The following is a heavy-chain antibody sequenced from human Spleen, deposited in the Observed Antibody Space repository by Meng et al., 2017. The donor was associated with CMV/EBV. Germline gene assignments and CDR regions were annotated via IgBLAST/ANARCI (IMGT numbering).Heavy chain of an antibody. CDR2: IHYSGST. J-gene: IGHJ4*02. Sequence: CTVYGASISGGGYYWRWIRQFPGKGLEWIGYIHYSGSTSYNPSLKSRVIISSDTSKNQFSLRLTSVTAADTAVYYCARDVSLAAYFDYWGQGTLVTVSS. CDR1: GASISGGGYY. V-gene: IGHV4-31*03. D-gene: IGHD3-16*02. CDR3: ARDVSLAAYFDY.